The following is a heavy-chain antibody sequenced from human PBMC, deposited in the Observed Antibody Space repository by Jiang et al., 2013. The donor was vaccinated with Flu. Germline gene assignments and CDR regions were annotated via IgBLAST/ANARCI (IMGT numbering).Heavy chain of an antibody. Sequence: GSGLVKPSQTLSLTCTVSGGSISSGSYYWSWIRQPAGKAGVDWAYLYQWEHQLQPLLKSRVTISVDTSKNXFXLKLSSVTAADTAVYYCARDPHHYDYGDYSPPGGGFDPWGQGNPGHRLL. CDR2: LYQWEH. J-gene: IGHJ5*02. CDR3: ARDPHHYDYGDYSPPGGGFDP. V-gene: IGHV4-61*02. CDR1: GGSISSGSYY. D-gene: IGHD4-17*01.